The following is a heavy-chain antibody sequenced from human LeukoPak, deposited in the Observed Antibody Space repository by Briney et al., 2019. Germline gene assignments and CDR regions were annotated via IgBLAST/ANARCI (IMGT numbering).Heavy chain of an antibody. D-gene: IGHD2-2*01. CDR1: GFTFSSFA. J-gene: IGHJ4*02. CDR2: ISGSGGGT. V-gene: IGHV3-23*01. CDR3: AKDLGHCSRTSCYFDY. Sequence: PGGPLRLSCAASGFTFSSFAMSWVRQAPGKGLEWVSAISGSGGGTYYADSVKGRFTISRDTSKNTLYLQMNSLRAEDTAVYYCAKDLGHCSRTSCYFDYWGQGTLVTVSS.